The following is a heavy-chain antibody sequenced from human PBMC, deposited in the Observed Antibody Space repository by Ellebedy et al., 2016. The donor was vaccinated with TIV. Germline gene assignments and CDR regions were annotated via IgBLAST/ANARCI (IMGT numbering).Heavy chain of an antibody. Sequence: GESLKISCAASGFTFSSYGMHWVRQAPGKGLEWVAVISYDGSNKYYADSVKGRFTISRDNSKNTLYLQMNSLRAEDTAVYYCAKDSRYSSGWYWWWFDPWGQGTLVTVSS. CDR3: AKDSRYSSGWYWWWFDP. D-gene: IGHD6-19*01. CDR1: GFTFSSYG. CDR2: ISYDGSNK. J-gene: IGHJ5*02. V-gene: IGHV3-30*18.